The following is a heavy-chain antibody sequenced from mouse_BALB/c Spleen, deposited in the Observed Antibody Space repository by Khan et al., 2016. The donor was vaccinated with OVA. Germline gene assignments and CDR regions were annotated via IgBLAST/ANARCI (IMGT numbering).Heavy chain of an antibody. CDR1: EYEFPSHD. J-gene: IGHJ3*01. CDR3: ARHYECDGAY. Sequence: EVELVESGGGLVQPGESLKLSCESNEYEFPSHDMSWVRTTPEKRLELVAAINSDGGITYYPDTLERRFIISRDNTKKTLYLQMSSLRSDDTAYYYCARHYECDGAYWGQGTLVTVSA. CDR2: INSDGGIT. V-gene: IGHV5-2*01. D-gene: IGHD2-4*01.